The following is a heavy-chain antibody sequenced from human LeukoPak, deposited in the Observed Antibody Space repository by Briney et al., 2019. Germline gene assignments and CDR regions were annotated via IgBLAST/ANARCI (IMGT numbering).Heavy chain of an antibody. Sequence: SETLSLTCTVSGGSISSYYWSWIRQPPGKGLEWIGYIYCSGSTNYNPSLKSRVTISVGTSKNQFSLKLSSVTAADTAVYYCARAGGGRLDYWGQGTLVTVSS. D-gene: IGHD2-15*01. J-gene: IGHJ4*02. CDR2: IYCSGST. CDR3: ARAGGGRLDY. CDR1: GGSISSYY. V-gene: IGHV4-59*01.